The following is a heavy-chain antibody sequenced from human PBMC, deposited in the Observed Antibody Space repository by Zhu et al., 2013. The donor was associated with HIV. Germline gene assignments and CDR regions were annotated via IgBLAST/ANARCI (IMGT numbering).Heavy chain of an antibody. CDR1: GGTFSSYA. V-gene: IGHV1-69*01. CDR2: IIPIFGTA. CDR3: ARDSRLRFSGGCGGFPDRQTDGMDV. Sequence: QVQLVQSGAEVKKPGSSVKVSCKASGGTFSSYAISWVRQAPGQGLEWMGGIIPIFGTANYAQKFQGRVTITADESTSTAYMELSSLRSEDTAVYYCARDSRLRFSGGCGGFPDRQTDGMDVWGQGTTVTVSS. D-gene: IGHD3-3*01. J-gene: IGHJ6*02.